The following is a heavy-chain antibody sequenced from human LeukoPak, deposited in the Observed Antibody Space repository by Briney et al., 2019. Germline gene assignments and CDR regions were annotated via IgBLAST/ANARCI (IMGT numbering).Heavy chain of an antibody. CDR2: IKQDGSEK. D-gene: IGHD2-2*02. CDR3: ARDPCSSTSCYTPFDY. V-gene: IGHV3-7*03. CDR1: GFTFSSYW. Sequence: GGSLRLSCAASGFTFSSYWMSWVRQAPGKGLEWVANIKQDGSEKYYVDSVKGRSTISRDNAKNSLYLQMNSLRAEDTAVYYCARDPCSSTSCYTPFDYWGQGTLVTVSS. J-gene: IGHJ4*02.